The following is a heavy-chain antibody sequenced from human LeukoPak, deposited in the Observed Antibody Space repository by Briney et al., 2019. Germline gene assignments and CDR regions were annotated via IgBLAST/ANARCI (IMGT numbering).Heavy chain of an antibody. CDR2: IKQDGSEK. V-gene: IGHV3-7*01. CDR3: ARDRSWYFREGMDV. D-gene: IGHD6-13*01. Sequence: GGSLRLSCAASGFTFSSYWMSWVRQAPGKGLEWVANIKQDGSEKYYVDSVKGRFTISRDNAKNSLYLQMNSLRAEDTAVYCCARDRSWYFREGMDVWGKGTTVTVSS. CDR1: GFTFSSYW. J-gene: IGHJ6*03.